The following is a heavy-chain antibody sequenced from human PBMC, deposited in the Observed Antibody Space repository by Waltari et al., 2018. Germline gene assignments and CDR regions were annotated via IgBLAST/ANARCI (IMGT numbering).Heavy chain of an antibody. V-gene: IGHV4-4*02. CDR3: ARAGVATVSKFDY. Sequence: QVQLQESGPGLVKPSETLSLTCAVSGGSISSSNWWNWIRQPPGKGLEWIGNIGGSSSSTYYNPSLKSRVTISKDTSKKQFSLKLSSVTAADTAVYYCARAGVATVSKFDYWGQGVLVTVSS. CDR2: IGGSSSST. J-gene: IGHJ4*02. D-gene: IGHD5-18*01. CDR1: GGSISSSNW.